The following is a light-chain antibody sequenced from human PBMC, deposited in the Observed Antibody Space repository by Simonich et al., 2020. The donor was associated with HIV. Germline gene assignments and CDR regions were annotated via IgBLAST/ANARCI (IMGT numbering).Light chain of an antibody. Sequence: QSALTQPASVSGSPGQSITISCTETSSGVWSYSIVSWYQHHPGKAPKPLIYDVSKRPSGVSKRFSGSLSGNTASLTISGLQAGDEADYYCCSYAGSSTWVFGGGTKLTVL. CDR3: CSYAGSSTWV. V-gene: IGLV2-23*02. J-gene: IGLJ3*02. CDR2: DVS. CDR1: SSGVWSYSI.